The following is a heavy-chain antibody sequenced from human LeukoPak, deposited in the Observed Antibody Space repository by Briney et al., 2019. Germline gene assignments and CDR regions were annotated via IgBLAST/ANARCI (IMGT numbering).Heavy chain of an antibody. Sequence: AAVXVXXKXSXYTLIEISIHXXRQAPGKGLXXXGGFDPEDGETVYAQKFRGRVTMTEDTSTDTAYMELSSLRSEDTAVYYCATPSAQPYAFDIWGQGTMVTVSS. D-gene: IGHD2-2*01. CDR3: ATPSAQPYAFDI. CDR1: XYTLIEIS. J-gene: IGHJ3*02. CDR2: FDPEDGET. V-gene: IGHV1-24*01.